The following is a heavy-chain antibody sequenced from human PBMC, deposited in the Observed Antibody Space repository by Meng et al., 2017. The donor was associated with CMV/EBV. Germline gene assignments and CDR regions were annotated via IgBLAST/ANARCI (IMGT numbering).Heavy chain of an antibody. Sequence: GESLKISCTGSGFRFTTYWIGWVRQKPGKGLEWMGIIYTGDSATKYNTAFQGQVTISVDKSISTAFLQWTSLMASDTAMYYCARRSRGYRPDFDYWGQGTLVTVSS. CDR3: ARRSRGYRPDFDY. CDR2: IYTGDSAT. J-gene: IGHJ4*02. V-gene: IGHV5-51*01. D-gene: IGHD5-12*01. CDR1: GFRFTTYW.